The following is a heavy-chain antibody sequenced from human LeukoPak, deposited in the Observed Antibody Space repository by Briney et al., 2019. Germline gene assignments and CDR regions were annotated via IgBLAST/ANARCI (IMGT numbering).Heavy chain of an antibody. CDR1: GYSISNGYC. D-gene: IGHD3-3*01. Sequence: KASGTLFSTWGFSGYSISNGYCWGRIPHPPGEGLGWISCIYHSGSTYYNPSLKSRVTISVDTSKNQFSLKLSSVTAADTAVYYCARSVGDFWSGYYRVFDYWGQGTLVTVSS. CDR2: IYHSGST. V-gene: IGHV4-38-2*01. J-gene: IGHJ4*02. CDR3: ARSVGDFWSGYYRVFDY.